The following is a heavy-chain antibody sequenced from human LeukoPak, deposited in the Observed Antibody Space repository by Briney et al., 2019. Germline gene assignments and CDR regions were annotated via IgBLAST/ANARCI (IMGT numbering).Heavy chain of an antibody. CDR2: ISSSSSTI. CDR3: ARSYDSDY. D-gene: IGHD3-3*01. J-gene: IGHJ4*02. V-gene: IGHV3-11*04. Sequence: GGSLRLSCAASGFTFSDYYMSWLRQAPGKGLEWVSYISSSSSTIYYADSVKGRFTISRDNAKNSLYLQMNSLRAEDTAVYYCARSYDSDYWGQGTLVTVSS. CDR1: GFTFSDYY.